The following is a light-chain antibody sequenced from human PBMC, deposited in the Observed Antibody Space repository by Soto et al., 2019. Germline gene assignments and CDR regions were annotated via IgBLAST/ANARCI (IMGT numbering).Light chain of an antibody. V-gene: IGKV1-39*01. CDR2: AAS. CDR3: QKSYSNPPT. Sequence: DIQMTQSTSCLPAPVGARVPITCRASQSISSYLNWYQQKPGKVPKVLIYAASTLQRGVPSRFSGSGSGTDFTLTINSLQPEDIATYYCQKSYSNPPTFGQGTQVEIK. J-gene: IGKJ1*01. CDR1: QSISSY.